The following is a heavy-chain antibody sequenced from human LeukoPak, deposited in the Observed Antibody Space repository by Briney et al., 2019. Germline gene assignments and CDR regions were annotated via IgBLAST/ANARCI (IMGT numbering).Heavy chain of an antibody. CDR2: IYTSGST. D-gene: IGHD6-6*01. J-gene: IGHJ4*02. V-gene: IGHV4-4*09. CDR1: GGSISSYY. CDR3: ARGGGYGSSPLK. Sequence: SETLSLTCTVSGGSISSYYWSWIRQPPGKGLEWIGYIYTSGSTNYNPSLKSRVTISVDTSKNQFSLKLTSVTAADTAVYYCARGGGYGSSPLKWGQGMLVTVSS.